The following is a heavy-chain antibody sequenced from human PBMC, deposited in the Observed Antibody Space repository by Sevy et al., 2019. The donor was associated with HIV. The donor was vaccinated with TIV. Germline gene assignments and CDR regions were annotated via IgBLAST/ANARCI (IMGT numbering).Heavy chain of an antibody. J-gene: IGHJ4*02. CDR2: IKGDGSEK. CDR3: VRAGAFGTYDS. V-gene: IGHV3-7*01. CDR1: GFNFNKYG. D-gene: IGHD3-10*01. Sequence: GGSLRLSCAASGFNFNKYGMRWVRQAPGKGLEYVASIKGDGSEKYYMDSVKGRFTISRDNAENSVYLQMNSLRAEDTAVYHCVRAGAFGTYDSWDQGTLVTVSS.